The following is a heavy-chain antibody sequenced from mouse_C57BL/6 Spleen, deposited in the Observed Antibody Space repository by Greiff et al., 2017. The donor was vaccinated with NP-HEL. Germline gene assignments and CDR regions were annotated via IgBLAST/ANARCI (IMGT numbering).Heavy chain of an antibody. J-gene: IGHJ2*01. CDR1: GFPFSDYY. CDR2: INYDGSSP. Sequence: KLMESEGGLVQPGSSMKLSCTASGFPFSDYYMAWVRPVPEKGLEWVANINYDGSSPYYLDSLKSRFIISRDNAKNILYLQMSSLKSEDTATYYCARGLRWYFDYWGQGTTLTVSS. CDR3: ARGLRWYFDY. V-gene: IGHV5-16*01. D-gene: IGHD1-1*01.